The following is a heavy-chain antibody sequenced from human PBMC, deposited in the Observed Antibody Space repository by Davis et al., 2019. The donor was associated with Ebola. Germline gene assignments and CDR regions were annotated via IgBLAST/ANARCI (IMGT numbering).Heavy chain of an antibody. CDR2: ISHNGVNQ. D-gene: IGHD6-19*01. V-gene: IGHV3-30*03. J-gene: IGHJ4*02. CDR1: EFTFSSYG. Sequence: GGSLRLSCEASEFTFSSYGMHWLRQAPGKGLEWLAVISHNGVNQYYADSVKGRFTVSRDNSKKTMYLQMNSLRAEDTAVYYCAIANRGPVADTGDYWGQGTLVTVSS. CDR3: AIANRGPVADTGDY.